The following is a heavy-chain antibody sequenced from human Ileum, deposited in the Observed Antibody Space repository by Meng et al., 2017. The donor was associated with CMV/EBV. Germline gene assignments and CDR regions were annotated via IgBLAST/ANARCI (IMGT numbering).Heavy chain of an antibody. J-gene: IGHJ4*02. CDR1: GFIFSYYW. V-gene: IGHV3-7*04. Sequence: GESLKISCEGSGFIFSYYWMTWVRQAPGKGLEWVANINQDGSTNNYVDSVKGRFTISRDNAMNSLSLQLNSLRAEDTAVYYCAGGSGWISDSWGRGTLVTVSS. CDR2: INQDGSTN. CDR3: AGGSGWISDS. D-gene: IGHD6-19*01.